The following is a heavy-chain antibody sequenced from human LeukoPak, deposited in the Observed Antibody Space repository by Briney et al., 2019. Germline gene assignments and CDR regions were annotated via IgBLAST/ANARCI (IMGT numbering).Heavy chain of an antibody. CDR3: ATSGSYQKYYFVY. D-gene: IGHD1-26*01. CDR2: INLSGGRT. J-gene: IGHJ4*02. V-gene: IGHV1-46*01. Sequence: ASVNVSCKASVYSFSAYYMHWVRQAPGPGLDGMGVINLSGGRTSYALKFQDRVTVSRDTFTSTVYMELSSLRSDDTAGYFCATSGSYQKYYFVYWGEGTLVTVSS. CDR1: VYSFSAYY.